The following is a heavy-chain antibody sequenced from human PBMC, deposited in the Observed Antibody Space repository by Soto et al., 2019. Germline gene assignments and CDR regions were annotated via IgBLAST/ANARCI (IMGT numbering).Heavy chain of an antibody. CDR3: ARDPGGSGSSDY. CDR2: IYYSGST. V-gene: IGHV4-59*12. CDR1: GGSISSYN. Sequence: SETLSLTCTVSGGSISSYNWSWIRQPPGKGLECIGYIYYSGSTNYNPSLKSRVTISVYTSKNQFSLKLSSVTAADTAVYYCARDPGGSGSSDYWGQGTLVTVSS. J-gene: IGHJ4*02. D-gene: IGHD3-10*01.